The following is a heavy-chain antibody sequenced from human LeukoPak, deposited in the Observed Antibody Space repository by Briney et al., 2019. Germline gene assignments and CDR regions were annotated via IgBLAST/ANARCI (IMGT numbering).Heavy chain of an antibody. CDR1: GDSVSSTY. J-gene: IGHJ4*02. D-gene: IGHD5-18*01. CDR3: ARGAVDTAMED. Sequence: SETLSLTCSVSGDSVSSTYWSWIRQPPGKGLEWIGYIYYSGSTNYNPSLKSRVTISVDTSKNQFSLKLSSVTAADTAVYYCARGAVDTAMEDWGQGTLVTVSS. V-gene: IGHV4-59*02. CDR2: IYYSGST.